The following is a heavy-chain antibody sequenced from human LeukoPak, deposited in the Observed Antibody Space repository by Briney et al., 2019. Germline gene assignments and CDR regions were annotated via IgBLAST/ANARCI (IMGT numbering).Heavy chain of an antibody. V-gene: IGHV1-69*05. Sequence: SVKVSCKASGGTFSSYAISWLRQAPGQGLEWMGGIIPIFGTANYAQKFQGRVTITTDESTSTAYMELSSLRSEDTAVYYCARVLRCYYGSGSYFNWFDPWGQGTLVTVSS. J-gene: IGHJ5*02. CDR2: IIPIFGTA. CDR1: GGTFSSYA. D-gene: IGHD3-10*01. CDR3: ARVLRCYYGSGSYFNWFDP.